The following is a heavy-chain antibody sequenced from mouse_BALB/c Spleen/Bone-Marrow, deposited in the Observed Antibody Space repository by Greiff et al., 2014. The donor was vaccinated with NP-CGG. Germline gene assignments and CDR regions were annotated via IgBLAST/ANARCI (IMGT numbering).Heavy chain of an antibody. CDR1: GYTFTSYW. CDR3: ARGSDY. J-gene: IGHJ4*01. V-gene: IGHV1-87*01. Sequence: VQLQQSGAELARPGASVKLSCKASGYTFTSYWMQRVKQRPGQGLEWIGAIYPGDGDTRYTQKFKGKATLTADKSSSTAYMQLSSLASEDSAVYYCARGSDYWGQGTSVTVSS. CDR2: IYPGDGDT. D-gene: IGHD3-2*02.